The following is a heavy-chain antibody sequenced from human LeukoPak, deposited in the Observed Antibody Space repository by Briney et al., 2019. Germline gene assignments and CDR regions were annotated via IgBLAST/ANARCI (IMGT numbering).Heavy chain of an antibody. CDR3: ARDRAFRGGGFHP. J-gene: IGHJ5*02. Sequence: ASVKVSCKASGYTFTGYSMHWVRQAPGQGLEWMGRINPNSGGTQYAQKFQGRVTMTSDSSIITVYMELSSLRSDDMAIYYCARDRAFRGGGFHPWGQGTLVTVSS. V-gene: IGHV1-2*06. CDR2: INPNSGGT. D-gene: IGHD3-10*01. CDR1: GYTFTGYS.